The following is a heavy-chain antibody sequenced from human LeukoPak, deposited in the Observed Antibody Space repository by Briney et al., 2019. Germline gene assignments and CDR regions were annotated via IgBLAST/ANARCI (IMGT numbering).Heavy chain of an antibody. CDR1: GFTFSSSA. Sequence: GGSLRLSCAASGFTFSSSALHWVRQAPAKRLDPVSAISSDGGRVYYGDSVKGRFTISRDNSKNTLYLQMGSLRAEDMAVYYCARWVGTQLDFWGQGTLVSVSS. D-gene: IGHD1-14*01. J-gene: IGHJ4*02. CDR2: ISSDGGRV. V-gene: IGHV3-64*02. CDR3: ARWVGTQLDF.